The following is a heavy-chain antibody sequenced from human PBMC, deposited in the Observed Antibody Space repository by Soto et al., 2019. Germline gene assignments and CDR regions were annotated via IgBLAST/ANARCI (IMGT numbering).Heavy chain of an antibody. Sequence: ASVKVSCKTSGYTFITSTIHWLRQAPGQRLEWMGWINAGNGNTKYSQKFQGRVTITRDTSASTAYMELSSLRSEDTAVYYCAREIGYCSGGSCRYYYGMDVWGQGTTVTVSS. CDR2: INAGNGNT. CDR1: GYTFITST. V-gene: IGHV1-3*01. CDR3: AREIGYCSGGSCRYYYGMDV. D-gene: IGHD2-15*01. J-gene: IGHJ6*02.